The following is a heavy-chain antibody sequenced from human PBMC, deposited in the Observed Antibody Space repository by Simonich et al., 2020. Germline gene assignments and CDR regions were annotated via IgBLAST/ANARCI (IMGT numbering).Heavy chain of an antibody. CDR2: INPNSGGT. V-gene: IGHV1-2*02. D-gene: IGHD7-27*01. CDR1: GYTFTGYY. Sequence: QVQLVQSGAEVKKPGASVKVSCKASGYTFTGYYMHWVRQAPGQGLEWRGGINPNSGGTNYAQKFQGRVTRTRDTSISTAYMELSRLRSDDTAVYYCARGRLTGDKGAFDIWGQGTMVTVSS. CDR3: ARGRLTGDKGAFDI. J-gene: IGHJ3*02.